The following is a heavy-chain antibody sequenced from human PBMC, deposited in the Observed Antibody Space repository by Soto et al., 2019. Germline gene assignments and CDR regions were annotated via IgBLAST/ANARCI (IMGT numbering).Heavy chain of an antibody. D-gene: IGHD3-10*01. Sequence: PSETLSLTCTVSGGSISSSSYYWGWIRQPPGKGLEWIGSIYYSGSTYYNPSLKSRVTISVDTSKNQFSLKLSSVTAADTAVYYCARLESYYGSGSFWLDPWGQGTLVTVSS. CDR1: GGSISSSSYY. CDR2: IYYSGST. J-gene: IGHJ5*02. V-gene: IGHV4-39*01. CDR3: ARLESYYGSGSFWLDP.